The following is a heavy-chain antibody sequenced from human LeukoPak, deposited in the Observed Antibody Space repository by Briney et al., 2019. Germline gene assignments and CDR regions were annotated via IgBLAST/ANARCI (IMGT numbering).Heavy chain of an antibody. D-gene: IGHD3-10*01. Sequence: SETLSLTCTVSGYSISSGYYWGWIRQPPGKGLEWIGSIYHSGSTYYNPSLKSRVTISVDTSKNQFSLKLSSVTAADTAVYYCAIYGSGSPIDYWGQGTLVTVSS. J-gene: IGHJ4*02. V-gene: IGHV4-38-2*02. CDR3: AIYGSGSPIDY. CDR1: GYSISSGYY. CDR2: IYHSGST.